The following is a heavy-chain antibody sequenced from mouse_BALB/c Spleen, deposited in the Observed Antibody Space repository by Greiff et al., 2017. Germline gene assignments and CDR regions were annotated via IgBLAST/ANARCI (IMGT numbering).Heavy chain of an antibody. CDR3: ARNDYDYDGFAY. Sequence: VHLVESGPGLVAPSQSLSITCTVSGFSLSRYSVHWVRQPPGKGLEWLGMIWGGGSTDYNSALKSRLSISKDNSKSQVFLKMNSLQTDDTAMYYCARNDYDYDGFAYWGQGTLVTVSA. D-gene: IGHD2-4*01. CDR1: GFSLSRYS. J-gene: IGHJ3*01. V-gene: IGHV2-6-4*01. CDR2: IWGGGST.